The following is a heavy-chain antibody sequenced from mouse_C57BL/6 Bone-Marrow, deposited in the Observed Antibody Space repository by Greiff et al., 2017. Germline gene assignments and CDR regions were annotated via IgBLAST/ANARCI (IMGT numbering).Heavy chain of an antibody. CDR3: TRYMVKGGTEFAY. Sequence: EVQRVESGGDLVKPGGSLKLSCAASGFTFSSYGMSWVRQTPDKRLEWVATISSGGSYTYYPDSVKGRFTISRDNAKNTLYLQMSSLKSEDTAMYYSTRYMVKGGTEFAYWGKGTLVTVSA. V-gene: IGHV5-6*01. J-gene: IGHJ3*01. CDR1: GFTFSSYG. D-gene: IGHD2-2*01. CDR2: ISSGGSYT.